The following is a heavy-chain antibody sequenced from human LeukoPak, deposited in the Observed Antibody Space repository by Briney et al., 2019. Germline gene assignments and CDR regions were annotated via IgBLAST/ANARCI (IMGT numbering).Heavy chain of an antibody. Sequence: PGGSLRLSCAASGFIFSTYAMSWVRQAPGKGLEWVSAINGGGNSTYYADSVKGRFTISRDNSKNTLYLQMNSLRAEDTAVYYCARDQQWLARGYFDYWGQGTLVTVSS. V-gene: IGHV3-23*01. D-gene: IGHD6-19*01. CDR1: GFIFSTYA. J-gene: IGHJ4*02. CDR2: INGGGNST. CDR3: ARDQQWLARGYFDY.